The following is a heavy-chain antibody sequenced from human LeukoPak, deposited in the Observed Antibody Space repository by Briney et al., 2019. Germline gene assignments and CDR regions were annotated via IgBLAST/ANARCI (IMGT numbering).Heavy chain of an antibody. J-gene: IGHJ1*01. D-gene: IGHD3-22*01. CDR3: AKGTSSALTGYFQH. Sequence: PGGSLRLSCAASGFTFDDYAMHWVRQAPGKGLEWVSGISWNSGSIGYADSVKGRFTISRDNAKNSLYLQMNSLRAEDTALYYCAKGTSSALTGYFQHWGQGTLVTVSP. CDR2: ISWNSGSI. CDR1: GFTFDDYA. V-gene: IGHV3-9*01.